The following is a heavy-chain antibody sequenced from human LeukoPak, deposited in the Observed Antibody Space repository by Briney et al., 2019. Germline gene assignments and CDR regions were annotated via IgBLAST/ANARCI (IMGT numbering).Heavy chain of an antibody. CDR1: GFPFSGYW. V-gene: IGHV3-7*04. CDR2: IKQDGSKK. D-gene: IGHD5-24*01. CDR3: TRVGYIDEGIDY. J-gene: IGHJ4*02. Sequence: GGSLRLSCVASGFPFSGYWMTWVRQAPGKGLEWVANIKQDGSKKSYVDSVKGRFTISRDNAKNSLYLQMNSLRAEDTAIYYCTRVGYIDEGIDYWGQGTLVTVSS.